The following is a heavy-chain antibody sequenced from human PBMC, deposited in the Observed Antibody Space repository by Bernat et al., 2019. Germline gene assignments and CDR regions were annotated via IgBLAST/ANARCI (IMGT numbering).Heavy chain of an antibody. CDR2: ISWDGGST. CDR3: ASSALEHDY. J-gene: IGHJ4*02. Sequence: EVQLVESGGVVVQPGGSLRLSCAASGFTFDDYTMHWVRQAPGKGLEWVSLISWDGGSTYYADSVKGRFTISRDNSKNSLYLQMNSLRAEDTAVYYCASSALEHDYWGQGTLVTVSS. V-gene: IGHV3-43*01. CDR1: GFTFDDYT. D-gene: IGHD1-26*01.